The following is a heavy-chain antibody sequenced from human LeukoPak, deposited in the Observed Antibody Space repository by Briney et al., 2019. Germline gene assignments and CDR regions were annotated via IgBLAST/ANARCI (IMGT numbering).Heavy chain of an antibody. CDR1: GYSISSGYY. CDR2: IYHSGST. J-gene: IGHJ5*02. V-gene: IGHV4-38-2*02. Sequence: SETLSLTCTVSGYSISSGYYWGWIRQPPGKGLEWIGSIYHSGSTYYNPSLKSRVTISVDTSKNQFSLKLSSVTAADTAVYYCARGGAYCYDRPTYNWFDPWGQGTLVTVSS. CDR3: ARGGAYCYDRPTYNWFDP. D-gene: IGHD3-22*01.